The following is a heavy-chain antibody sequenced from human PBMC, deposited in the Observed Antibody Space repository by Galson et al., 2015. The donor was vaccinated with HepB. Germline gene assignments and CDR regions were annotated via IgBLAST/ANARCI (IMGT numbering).Heavy chain of an antibody. CDR3: ASGGYYDSSGYYPPLDY. CDR2: ISCDGSNK. V-gene: IGHV3-30-3*01. J-gene: IGHJ4*02. CDR1: GFTFSSYA. Sequence: SLRLSCAASGFTFSSYAMHWVRQAPGKGLEWVAVISCDGSNKYYADSVKGRFTISGDNSKNTLYLQMNSLRAEDTAAYYCASGGYYDSSGYYPPLDYWGQGTLVTVSS. D-gene: IGHD3-22*01.